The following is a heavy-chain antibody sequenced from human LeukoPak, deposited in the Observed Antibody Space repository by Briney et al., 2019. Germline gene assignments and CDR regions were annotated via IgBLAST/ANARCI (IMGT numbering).Heavy chain of an antibody. Sequence: PSETLPLTCTISGGSINSYYWSWIRQPPGKGLEYIGYIYYSGSTNYNPSLKSRVTISVDTSKNQFSLKLSSVAAADTAVYYCARVQLGDFDYWGQGTLVTVSS. J-gene: IGHJ4*02. V-gene: IGHV4-59*12. CDR3: ARVQLGDFDY. CDR1: GGSINSYY. D-gene: IGHD2-2*01. CDR2: IYYSGST.